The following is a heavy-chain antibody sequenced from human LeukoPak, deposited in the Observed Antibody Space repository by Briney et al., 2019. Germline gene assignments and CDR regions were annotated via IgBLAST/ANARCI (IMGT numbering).Heavy chain of an antibody. D-gene: IGHD1-26*01. Sequence: SVKVSCKASGGTFSSYAISWVRQAPGQGLEWMGAIIPIFGTANYAQKFQGRVTITTDESTSTAYMELSSLRSEDTAVYYCARGGKSGSYWFDPWGQGTLVAVSS. J-gene: IGHJ5*02. CDR3: ARGGKSGSYWFDP. V-gene: IGHV1-69*05. CDR2: IIPIFGTA. CDR1: GGTFSSYA.